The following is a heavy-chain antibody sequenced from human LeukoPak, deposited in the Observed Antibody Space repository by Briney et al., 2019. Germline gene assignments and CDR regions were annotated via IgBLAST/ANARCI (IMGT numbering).Heavy chain of an antibody. D-gene: IGHD6-19*01. CDR3: ARFNSGWYGAFDI. V-gene: IGHV1-2*02. CDR2: INPNSGGT. CDR1: GYTFTGYY. Sequence: ASVKVSCKASGYTFTGYYMHWVRQAPGQGLEWMGWINPNSGGTNYAQKFQGRVTMTRDTSISTAYMELSRLRSDDTAVYYCARFNSGWYGAFDIWGQGAMVTVSS. J-gene: IGHJ3*02.